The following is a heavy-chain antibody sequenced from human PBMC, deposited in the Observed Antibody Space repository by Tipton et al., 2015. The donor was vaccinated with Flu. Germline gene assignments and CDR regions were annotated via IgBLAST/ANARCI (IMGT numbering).Heavy chain of an antibody. V-gene: IGHV3-15*01. D-gene: IGHD1-26*01. CDR2: IKDKSDGGTT. CDR3: ASNTRGSVCDV. J-gene: IGHJ3*01. CDR1: GFTFSNAW. Sequence: VQLVQSGGGLVKPGGSLRLSCAASGFTFSNAWMSWVRQAPGKGLEWIGRIKDKSDGGTTDYAAPVKGRFTISRDDSEYTIYLQMNSLKTEDTAVYYCASNTRGSVCDVWGQGTMVTVS.